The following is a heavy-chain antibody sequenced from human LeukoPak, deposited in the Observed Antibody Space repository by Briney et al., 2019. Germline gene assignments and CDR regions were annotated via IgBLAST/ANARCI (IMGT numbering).Heavy chain of an antibody. Sequence: GGSLRLSCAASGFTFSNYGMHWVRQAPGKGLEWVAFVRYDETTKFYADSVKGRFTISRDNSKTTLYLQMNSLRAEDTAVYYCARDGNQYYDFWSGYLSYVDYWGQGTLVTVSS. J-gene: IGHJ4*02. V-gene: IGHV3-30*02. CDR2: VRYDETTK. D-gene: IGHD3-3*01. CDR1: GFTFSNYG. CDR3: ARDGNQYYDFWSGYLSYVDY.